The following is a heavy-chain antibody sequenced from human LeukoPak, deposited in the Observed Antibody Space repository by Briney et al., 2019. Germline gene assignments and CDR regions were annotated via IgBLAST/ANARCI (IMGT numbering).Heavy chain of an antibody. J-gene: IGHJ4*02. CDR1: GFTFSSYW. Sequence: GGSLRLSCAASGFTFSSYWMSWVRQAPGKGLEWVANIKQEGSEKYYVDSVKGRFTISRDNAKNSLYLQMNSLRAEDTAVYYCARKSSYYDFWSGYYPSFDYWGQGTLVTVSS. CDR3: ARKSSYYDFWSGYYPSFDY. V-gene: IGHV3-7*01. CDR2: IKQEGSEK. D-gene: IGHD3-3*01.